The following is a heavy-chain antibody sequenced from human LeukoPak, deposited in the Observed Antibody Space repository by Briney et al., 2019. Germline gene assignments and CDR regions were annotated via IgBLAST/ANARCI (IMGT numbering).Heavy chain of an antibody. Sequence: PGGSLRLSCAASGFTFSSNSMNWVRQAPGKGLEWVSSISSTSSYMYYAESLKGRFTISRDSAKNSLYLQINSLRAEDTAVYYCARAPLRGGYYYYYMDVWGKGTTVTVSS. D-gene: IGHD3-16*01. CDR1: GFTFSSNS. J-gene: IGHJ6*03. CDR2: ISSTSSYM. V-gene: IGHV3-21*01. CDR3: ARAPLRGGYYYYYMDV.